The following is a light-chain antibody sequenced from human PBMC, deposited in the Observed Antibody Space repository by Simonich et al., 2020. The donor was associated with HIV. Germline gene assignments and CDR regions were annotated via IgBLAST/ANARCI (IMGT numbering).Light chain of an antibody. CDR3: QSYDSSLSGVV. J-gene: IGLJ2*01. V-gene: IGLV1-44*01. Sequence: QSVLTQPPSASGTPGQRVTISCSGSRSNIGSNTVNWYQHLPGTAPKFLIYSSNQRPSGVPDRFSGSKSGTSASLAITGLQAEDEADYYCQSYDSSLSGVVFGGGTKLTVL. CDR1: RSNIGSNT. CDR2: SSN.